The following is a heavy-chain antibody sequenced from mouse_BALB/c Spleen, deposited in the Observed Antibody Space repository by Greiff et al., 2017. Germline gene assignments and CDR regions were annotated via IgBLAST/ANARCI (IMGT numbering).Heavy chain of an antibody. CDR1: GFNIKDTY. J-gene: IGHJ4*01. CDR2: IDPANGNT. D-gene: IGHD2-4*01. Sequence: VQLQQSGAELVKPGASVKLSCTASGFNIKDTYMHWVKQRPEQGLEWIGRIDPANGNTKYDPKFQGKATITADTSTNTNYLQLSSLTSEDTAVYYCARSGDDDYRLYDMDYWGQGTTLTVSS. V-gene: IGHV14-3*02. CDR3: ARSGDDDYRLYDMDY.